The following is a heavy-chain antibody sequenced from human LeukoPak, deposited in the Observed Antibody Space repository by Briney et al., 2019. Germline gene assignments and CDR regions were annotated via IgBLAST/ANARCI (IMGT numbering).Heavy chain of an antibody. V-gene: IGHV7-4-1*02. Sequence: ASVKVSCKASGYSSTGYAMNWVRQAPGQGLEWMGWINTNTGNPTYAQGFTGRFVFSLDTSVTTAYLQISSLKTEDTAVYYCARALSIAAAAGGYWGQGTLVTVSS. D-gene: IGHD6-13*01. CDR1: GYSSTGYA. CDR3: ARALSIAAAAGGY. J-gene: IGHJ4*02. CDR2: INTNTGNP.